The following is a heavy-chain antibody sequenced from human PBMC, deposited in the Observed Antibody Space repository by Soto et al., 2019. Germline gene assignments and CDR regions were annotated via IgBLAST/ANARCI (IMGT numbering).Heavy chain of an antibody. V-gene: IGHV5-51*01. CDR2: IFPADSDT. CDR3: ARRGAGYNYDY. J-gene: IGHJ4*02. D-gene: IGHD5-12*01. CDR1: GYSFPGFW. Sequence: GESLKISCGASGYSFPGFWIGWVRQMPGKGLEWMGIIFPADSDTRYSPSFQGQVTISVDKSISTAYLQWSSLKASDTAMYYCARRGAGYNYDYWGQGTLVTVSS.